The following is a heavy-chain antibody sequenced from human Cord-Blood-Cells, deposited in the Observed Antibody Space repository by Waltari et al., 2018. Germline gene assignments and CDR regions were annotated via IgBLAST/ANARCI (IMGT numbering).Heavy chain of an antibody. Sequence: VESGGGLVQPGGSLRLSCAASGFTFSSYWMSWVRQAPGKGLEWVANIKQDGSEKYYVDSVKGRFTISGDNAKNSLYLQMNSLRAEDTAVYYCARVGSGYDYDYWGQGTLVTVSS. J-gene: IGHJ4*02. D-gene: IGHD5-12*01. V-gene: IGHV3-7*01. CDR3: ARVGSGYDYDY. CDR2: IKQDGSEK. CDR1: GFTFSSYW.